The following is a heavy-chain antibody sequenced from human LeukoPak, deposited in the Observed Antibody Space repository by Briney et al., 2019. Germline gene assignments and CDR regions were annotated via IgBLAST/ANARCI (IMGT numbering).Heavy chain of an antibody. CDR1: GFTLSSHG. V-gene: IGHV3-30*02. CDR2: IYFNGNNK. J-gene: IGHJ4*02. Sequence: PGGSLRLSCAASGFTLSSHGMHWVRQAPGKGLEWVAFIYFNGNNKYYADSLRGRFTISRDNSKNTVYLQMNSLRAEDTAVYYCAKDEFYYGSGDYSPFDYWGQGTLVTISS. CDR3: AKDEFYYGSGDYSPFDY. D-gene: IGHD3-10*01.